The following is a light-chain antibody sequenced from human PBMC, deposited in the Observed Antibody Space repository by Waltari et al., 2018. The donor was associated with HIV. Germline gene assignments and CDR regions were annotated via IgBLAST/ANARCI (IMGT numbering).Light chain of an antibody. CDR1: NSNIGTHE. Sequence: QSVLTQPPSVSGAPGQWVTLSCTGGNSNIGTHEVHWYQQLPGTAPQLLIYNTNNRPSGVPDRFSGSKSGTPASLAITGLQAEDEADYYCQSSDSTLSGSVFGGGTKLTVL. J-gene: IGLJ2*01. CDR2: NTN. CDR3: QSSDSTLSGSV. V-gene: IGLV1-40*01.